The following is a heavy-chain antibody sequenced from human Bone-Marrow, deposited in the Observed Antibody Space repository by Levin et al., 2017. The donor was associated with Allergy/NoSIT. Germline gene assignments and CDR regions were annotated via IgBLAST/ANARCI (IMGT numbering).Heavy chain of an antibody. Sequence: GASVKVSCKASGGTFSSYAISWVRQAPGQGLEWMGGIIPIFGSTKYAQKFQGRVTITADESTSTAYMELSSLRSEDTAVYYCARGDLSYGGSRANFDYWGQGTLVTVSS. CDR1: GGTFSSYA. CDR2: IIPIFGST. J-gene: IGHJ4*02. D-gene: IGHD4-17*01. V-gene: IGHV1-69*13. CDR3: ARGDLSYGGSRANFDY.